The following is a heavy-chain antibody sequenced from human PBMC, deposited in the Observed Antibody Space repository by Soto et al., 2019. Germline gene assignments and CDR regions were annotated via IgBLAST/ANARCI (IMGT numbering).Heavy chain of an antibody. Sequence: SQTLSLTCAISGDSVSSNSAAWNLIRQSPSRGLEWLGRTYYRSKWYNDYAVSVKSRITINPDTSKNQFSLQLNSVTPEDTAVYYCARDRQPVFGARRGGDWFDPWGQGTLVTVSS. CDR1: GDSVSSNSAA. CDR2: TYYRSKWYN. J-gene: IGHJ5*02. V-gene: IGHV6-1*01. CDR3: ARDRQPVFGARRGGDWFDP. D-gene: IGHD3-3*01.